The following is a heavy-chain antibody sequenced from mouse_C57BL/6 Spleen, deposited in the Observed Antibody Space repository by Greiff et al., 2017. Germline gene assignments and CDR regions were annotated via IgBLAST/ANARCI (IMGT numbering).Heavy chain of an antibody. J-gene: IGHJ4*01. D-gene: IGHD1-1*01. Sequence: VQLQQSGAELVRPGTSVKVSCKASGYAFTNYLIEWVKQRPGQGLEWIGVINPGSGSTNYNEKFKGKATLTADKSSSTAYMQLSSLTSEDSAVYFCSSYGDAMDYWGQGTSVTVSS. V-gene: IGHV1-54*01. CDR2: INPGSGST. CDR3: SSYGDAMDY. CDR1: GYAFTNYL.